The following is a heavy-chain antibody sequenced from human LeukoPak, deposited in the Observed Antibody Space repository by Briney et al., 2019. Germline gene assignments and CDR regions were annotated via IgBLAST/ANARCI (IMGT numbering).Heavy chain of an antibody. J-gene: IGHJ4*02. CDR1: GFTFSDFG. CDR3: AKDAQYSSGWSEYYFDY. V-gene: IGHV3-7*03. CDR2: IKGDETEK. Sequence: GGSLRLSCAASGFTFSDFGMNWVRQAPGKGLEWVAFIKGDETEKHYVDSLKGRFTISRDNSKNTLYLQMNSLRAEDTAVYYCAKDAQYSSGWSEYYFDYWGQGTLVTVSS. D-gene: IGHD6-19*01.